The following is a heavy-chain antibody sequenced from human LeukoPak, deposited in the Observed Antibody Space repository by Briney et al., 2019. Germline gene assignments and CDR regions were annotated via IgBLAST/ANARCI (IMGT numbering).Heavy chain of an antibody. V-gene: IGHV1-69*13. CDR1: GYTFTSYG. CDR3: ARGVGYYDSSGYYQAYFDY. D-gene: IGHD3-22*01. Sequence: ASVKVSCKASGYTFTSYGISWVRQAPGQGLEWMGGIIPIFGTANYAQKFQGRVTITADESTSTAYMELSSLRSEDTAVYYCARGVGYYDSSGYYQAYFDYWGQGTLVTVSS. J-gene: IGHJ4*02. CDR2: IIPIFGTA.